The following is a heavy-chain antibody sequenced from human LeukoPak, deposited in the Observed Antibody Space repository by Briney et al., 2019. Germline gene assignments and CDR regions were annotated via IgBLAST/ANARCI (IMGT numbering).Heavy chain of an antibody. CDR2: INPNSGGT. D-gene: IGHD5-18*01. Sequence: ASVKVSCKASGYTFTGYYMHWVRQAPGQGLEWMGWINPNSGGTNYAQKFQGRVTMTRDTSISTAYMELSRLRSDDTAVYYCAREVAMVGWSFDYWGQGTLVTVSS. CDR3: AREVAMVGWSFDY. V-gene: IGHV1-2*02. J-gene: IGHJ4*02. CDR1: GYTFTGYY.